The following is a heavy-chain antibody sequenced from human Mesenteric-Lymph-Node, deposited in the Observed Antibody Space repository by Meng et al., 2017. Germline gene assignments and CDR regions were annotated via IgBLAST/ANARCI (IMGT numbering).Heavy chain of an antibody. CDR3: ARDPAAFDF. J-gene: IGHJ4*02. Sequence: QSGPSLGRPAPAISVTCAMPGDSASTNSASWIWIRQSPSGGLEWLGMTYYKSKWYNDYAQSVKSRITINPDTSNNQFSLQLNSVTPEDTALYYCARDPAAFDFWGQGILVTVSS. CDR1: GDSASTNSAS. CDR2: TYYKSKWYN. D-gene: IGHD6-25*01. V-gene: IGHV6-1*02.